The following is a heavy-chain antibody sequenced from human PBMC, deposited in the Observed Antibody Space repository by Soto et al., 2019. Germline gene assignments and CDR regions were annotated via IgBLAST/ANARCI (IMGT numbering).Heavy chain of an antibody. CDR1: GGTFSIYA. J-gene: IGHJ4*02. Sequence: SVKVSGKASGGTFSIYAISCVVQAPGQGLEWMGGIIPIFGTANYAQKFQGRVTITADESTSTAYMELSSLRSEDTAVYYCARYDSSGYAHFDYWGQGTLVTVSS. CDR2: IIPIFGTA. D-gene: IGHD3-22*01. CDR3: ARYDSSGYAHFDY. V-gene: IGHV1-69*13.